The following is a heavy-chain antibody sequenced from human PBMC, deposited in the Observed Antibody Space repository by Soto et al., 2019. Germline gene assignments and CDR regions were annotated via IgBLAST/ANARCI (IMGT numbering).Heavy chain of an antibody. D-gene: IGHD6-13*01. CDR3: ASGTDFDY. CDR1: GYIMTTYG. V-gene: IGHV1-18*01. CDR2: ISAYNDHT. Sequence: QVQLVQSGTEVKKPGASVKVSCKASGYIMTTYGVSWVRQAPGQGLEWVGWISAYNDHTNYAQKFQGRVTVTTDTSTSPAHMQLRSLSSDDTAVYYCASGTDFDYWGQGTLVTVSS. J-gene: IGHJ4*02.